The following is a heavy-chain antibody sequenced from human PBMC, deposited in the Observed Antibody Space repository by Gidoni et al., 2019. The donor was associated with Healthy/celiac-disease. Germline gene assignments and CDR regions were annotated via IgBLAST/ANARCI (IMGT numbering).Heavy chain of an antibody. J-gene: IGHJ4*02. CDR2: ISYDGSNK. D-gene: IGHD6-19*01. V-gene: IGHV3-30*18. CDR1: GFTFSSYG. Sequence: QVQLVESGGGVVQPGRSLRLSCAASGFTFSSYGMHWVRQAPGKGLERVAVISYDGSNKYYADSVKGRFTISRDNSKNTLYLQMNSLRAEDTAVYYCAKASGGWPEEGGDYWGQGTLVTVSS. CDR3: AKASGGWPEEGGDY.